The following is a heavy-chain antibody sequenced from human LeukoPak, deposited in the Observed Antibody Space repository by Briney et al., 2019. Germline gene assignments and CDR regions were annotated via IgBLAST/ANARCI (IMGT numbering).Heavy chain of an antibody. CDR3: ARDRAQLWPRGDY. CDR1: GYSISSGYY. J-gene: IGHJ4*02. V-gene: IGHV4-38-2*02. Sequence: SETLSLTCTVSGYSISSGYYWGWIRQPPGKGLEWIGSIYHSGSTYYNPSLKSRVTISVDTSKNQFSLKLSSVTAADTAVYYCARDRAQLWPRGDYWGQGTLVTVSS. D-gene: IGHD5-18*01. CDR2: IYHSGST.